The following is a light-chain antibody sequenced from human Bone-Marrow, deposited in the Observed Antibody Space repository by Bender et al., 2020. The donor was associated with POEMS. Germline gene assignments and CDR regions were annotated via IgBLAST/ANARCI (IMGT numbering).Light chain of an antibody. CDR2: EFK. CDR3: ASYTRASFVI. V-gene: IGLV2-14*02. J-gene: IGLJ2*01. Sequence: QSALTQPASVSGSPGQSITISCTGTSSDVESSNLVSWYQQHPGKAPKLKIYEFKKRPAVISDRFSGSKSGNTAYLTISALQPEDEAYYYCASYTRASFVIFGGGTKMTVL. CDR1: SSDVESSNL.